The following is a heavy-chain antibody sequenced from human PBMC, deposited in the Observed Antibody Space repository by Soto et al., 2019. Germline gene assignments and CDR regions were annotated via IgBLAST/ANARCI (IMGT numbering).Heavy chain of an antibody. CDR3: ARDSLSNPYFDY. D-gene: IGHD4-4*01. CDR2: ISYDGSNK. V-gene: IGHV3-30-3*01. CDR1: GFTFSSYA. Sequence: GGSLRLSCAASGFTFSSYAMHWVRQSPGKGLEWVAVISYDGSNKYYADSVKGRFTISRDNSKNTLYLQMNSLRAEDTAVYYCARDSLSNPYFDYWGQGTLVTVSS. J-gene: IGHJ4*02.